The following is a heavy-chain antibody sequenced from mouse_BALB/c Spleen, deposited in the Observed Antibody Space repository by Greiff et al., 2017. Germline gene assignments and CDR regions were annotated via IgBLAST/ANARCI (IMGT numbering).Heavy chain of an antibody. Sequence: VKLQESGAELAKPGASVKMSCKASGYTFTSYWMHWVKQRPGQGLEWIGYINPSTGYTEYNQKFKDKATLTADKSSSTAYMQLSSLTSEDSAVYYCARTLPGFAYWGQGTLVTVSA. D-gene: IGHD5-5*01. CDR2: INPSTGYT. CDR3: ARTLPGFAY. V-gene: IGHV1-7*01. CDR1: GYTFTSYW. J-gene: IGHJ3*01.